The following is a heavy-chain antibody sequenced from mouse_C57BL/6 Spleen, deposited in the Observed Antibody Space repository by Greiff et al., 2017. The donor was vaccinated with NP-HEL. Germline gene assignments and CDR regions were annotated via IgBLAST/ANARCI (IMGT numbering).Heavy chain of an antibody. J-gene: IGHJ4*01. CDR1: GFTFSDYG. Sequence: EVQVVESGGGLVKPGGSLKLSCAASGFTFSDYGMHWVRQAPEKGLEWVAYISSGSSTIYYADTVKGRFTISRDNAKNTLFLQMTSLRSEDTAMYYCAKGDGYYGYYAMDYWGQGTSVTVSS. D-gene: IGHD2-3*01. CDR3: AKGDGYYGYYAMDY. V-gene: IGHV5-17*01. CDR2: ISSGSSTI.